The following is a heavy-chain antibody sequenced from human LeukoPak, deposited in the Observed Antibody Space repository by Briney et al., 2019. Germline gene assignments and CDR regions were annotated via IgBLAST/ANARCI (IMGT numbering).Heavy chain of an antibody. V-gene: IGHV1-69*02. CDR3: ARPSTETTNYYYYYGMDV. J-gene: IGHJ6*02. D-gene: IGHD4-17*01. CDR2: IIPILGIA. Sequence: SVKVSCKASGGTFSSYTISWVRQAPGQGPEWMGRIIPILGIANYAQKFQGRVTITADKSTSTAYMELSSLRSEDTAVYYCARPSTETTNYYYYYGMDVWGQGTTVTVSS. CDR1: GGTFSSYT.